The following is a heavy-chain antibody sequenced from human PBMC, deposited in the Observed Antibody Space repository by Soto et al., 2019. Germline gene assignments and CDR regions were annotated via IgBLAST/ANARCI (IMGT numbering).Heavy chain of an antibody. CDR2: ISYDGSNK. Sequence: ESGGGVVQPGRSLRLSCAASGFTFSSYGMHWVRQAPGKGLEWVAVISYDGSNKYYADSVKGRFTISRDNSKNTLYLQMNSLRAEDTAVYYCAKDWGRGYGDYDDYWGQGTLVTVSS. CDR1: GFTFSSYG. D-gene: IGHD3-16*01. V-gene: IGHV3-30*18. J-gene: IGHJ4*02. CDR3: AKDWGRGYGDYDDY.